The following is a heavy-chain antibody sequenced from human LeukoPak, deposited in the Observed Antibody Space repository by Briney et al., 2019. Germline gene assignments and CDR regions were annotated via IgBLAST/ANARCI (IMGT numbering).Heavy chain of an antibody. J-gene: IGHJ4*02. V-gene: IGHV3-7*02. CDR3: GYTNNFYH. Sequence: GGSLRLSCAASGFTLSSYWMTWVRQAPGKGLEWVANIKHDGSEEYYVDSVKGRFTISRDDGRNSVSLQMNSVRAEDTAVYYCGYTNNFYHWGQGTLVVVSS. CDR1: GFTLSSYW. D-gene: IGHD3-16*02. CDR2: IKHDGSEE.